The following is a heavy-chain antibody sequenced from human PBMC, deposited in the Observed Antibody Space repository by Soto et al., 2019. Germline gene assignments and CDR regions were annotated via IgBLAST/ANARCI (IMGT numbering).Heavy chain of an antibody. CDR3: ARQFINRGPRFDP. J-gene: IGHJ5*02. Sequence: PGESLKISCEGSGYSFTSYWTGWVRQMPGKGLEWMGIIYPGDSDTTYSPSFQGQVTISADKSISTAYLQWSSLKASDTAMYYCARQFINRGPRFDPWGQGTLVTVS. D-gene: IGHD3-10*01. CDR2: IYPGDSDT. V-gene: IGHV5-51*01. CDR1: GYSFTSYW.